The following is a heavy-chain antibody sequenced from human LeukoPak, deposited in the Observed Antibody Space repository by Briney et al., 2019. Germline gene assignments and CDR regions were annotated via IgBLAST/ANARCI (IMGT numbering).Heavy chain of an antibody. CDR2: ISAYNGNT. J-gene: IGHJ4*02. V-gene: IGHV1-18*01. CDR3: ARDPPLLYDYVWGSYRNFDY. CDR1: GYTFTSYG. D-gene: IGHD3-16*02. Sequence: ASVKVSCKASGYTFTSYGISWVRQAPGQGLEWMGWISAYNGNTNYAQKLQGRVAMTTDTSTSTAYMELRSLRSDDTAVYYCARDPPLLYDYVWGSYRNFDYWGQGTLVTVSS.